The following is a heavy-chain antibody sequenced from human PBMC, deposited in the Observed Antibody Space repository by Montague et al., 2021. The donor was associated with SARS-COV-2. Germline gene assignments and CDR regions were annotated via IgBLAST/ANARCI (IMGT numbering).Heavy chain of an antibody. J-gene: IGHJ4*02. CDR3: AKAEESGNYLSVGLDS. D-gene: IGHD2/OR15-2a*01. CDR1: GFTFSIYA. CDR2: FTGGNT. V-gene: IGHV3-23*01. Sequence: SLRFSCAASGFTFSIYAMSWVRQAPGKGPQWVSTFTGGNTFYADSVKGXFTISRDNYKNTLYLQMNSLGAEDTAIYYCAKAEESGNYLSVGLDSWGPGTLVTVSS.